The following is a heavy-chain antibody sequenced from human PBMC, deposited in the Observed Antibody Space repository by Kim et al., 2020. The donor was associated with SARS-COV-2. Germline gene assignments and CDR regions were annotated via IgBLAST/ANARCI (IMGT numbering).Heavy chain of an antibody. V-gene: IGHV1-46*01. Sequence: ASVKVSCKASGYTFTSYYMHWVRQAPGQGLEWMGIINPSGGSTSYAQKFQGRVTMTRDTSTSTVYMELSSLRSEDTAVYYCARELGYCSSTSCYRGYYYYYGMDVWGQGTTVTVSS. CDR2: INPSGGST. J-gene: IGHJ6*02. D-gene: IGHD2-2*01. CDR3: ARELGYCSSTSCYRGYYYYYGMDV. CDR1: GYTFTSYY.